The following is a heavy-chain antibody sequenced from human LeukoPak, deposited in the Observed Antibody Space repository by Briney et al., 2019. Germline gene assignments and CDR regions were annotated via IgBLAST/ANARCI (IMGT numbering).Heavy chain of an antibody. J-gene: IGHJ4*02. Sequence: GGSLRLSCAASGFTFSSYGMHWVRQAPGKGLEWVAVISYDGSNKYYADSVKGRFSISRDNSKNTLYLQMNSLRAEDTAVYYCAKTGSGSTHLGYYFDYWGQGTLVTVSS. CDR3: AKTGSGSTHLGYYFDY. CDR1: GFTFSSYG. V-gene: IGHV3-30*18. CDR2: ISYDGSNK. D-gene: IGHD3-22*01.